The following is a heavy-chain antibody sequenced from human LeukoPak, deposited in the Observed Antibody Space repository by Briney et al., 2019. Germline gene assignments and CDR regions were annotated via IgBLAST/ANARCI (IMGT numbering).Heavy chain of an antibody. D-gene: IGHD1-26*01. Sequence: SVKVSCKASGGTFSSNAISWVRQAPGQGLEWMGGIIPIFGTANYAQKFQGRVTITTDESTSIAYMELSSLRSEDTAVYYCARDGGNSGSYVDYWGQGTLVTVSS. CDR3: ARDGGNSGSYVDY. CDR2: IIPIFGTA. J-gene: IGHJ4*02. CDR1: GGTFSSNA. V-gene: IGHV1-69*05.